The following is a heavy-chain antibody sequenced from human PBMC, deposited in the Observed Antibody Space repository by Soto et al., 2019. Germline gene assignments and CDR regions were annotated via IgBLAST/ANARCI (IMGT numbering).Heavy chain of an antibody. CDR2: IYSDGST. CDR1: GFTVSSNY. V-gene: IGHV3-53*01. Sequence: EVQLVESGGGLIQPGGSLRLSCAASGFTVSSNYMSWVRQAPGKGLEWVSVIYSDGSTYYADSVNGRFTISRDNSKNTLYLQMNSLRAEDTAVYYCARVEFEGWYFDYWGQGTLVTVSS. J-gene: IGHJ4*02. CDR3: ARVEFEGWYFDY. D-gene: IGHD3-16*01.